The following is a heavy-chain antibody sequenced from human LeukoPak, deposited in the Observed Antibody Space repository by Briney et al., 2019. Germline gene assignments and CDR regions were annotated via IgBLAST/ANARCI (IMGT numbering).Heavy chain of an antibody. D-gene: IGHD3-3*01. Sequence: SVKVSYKASGGTFSSYATSWVRQAPGQGLEWMGGIIPIFGTANYAQKFQGRVTITADESTSTAYMELSSLRSEDTAVYYCARGSREWLYVSFDYWGQGTLVTVSS. CDR1: GGTFSSYA. CDR3: ARGSREWLYVSFDY. CDR2: IIPIFGTA. V-gene: IGHV1-69*13. J-gene: IGHJ4*02.